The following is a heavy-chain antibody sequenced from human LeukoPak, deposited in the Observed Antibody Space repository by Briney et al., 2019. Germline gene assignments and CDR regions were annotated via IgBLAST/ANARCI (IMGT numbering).Heavy chain of an antibody. D-gene: IGHD4-17*01. CDR1: GGSFSGYY. CDR2: INHSGST. CDR3: SRGGSTDYGEYLVSYYDGMDV. V-gene: IGHV4-34*01. J-gene: IGHJ6*02. Sequence: SETLSLTCAVHGGSFSGYYWSWIRQPPGKGLEWIGEINHSGSTNYNPSLKSRVTISVHTSKNQFSLKLTSVTSADTTVYYCSRGGSTDYGEYLVSYYDGMDVWGQGTTVTVSS.